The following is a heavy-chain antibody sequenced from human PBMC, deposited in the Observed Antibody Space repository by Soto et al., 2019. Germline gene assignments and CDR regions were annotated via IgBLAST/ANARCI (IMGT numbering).Heavy chain of an antibody. D-gene: IGHD2-21*02. J-gene: IGHJ6*03. CDR3: ARDFRAAEPADFYYYYYMDV. CDR1: GGSFSGYY. Sequence: QVQLQQWGAGLLKPSETLSLTCAVYGGSFSGYYWSWIRQPPGKGLEWIGEINHSGSTNYNPSLKSRVTISVDTSKNQFSLKLSSVTAADTAVYYCARDFRAAEPADFYYYYYMDVWGKGTTVTVSS. V-gene: IGHV4-34*01. CDR2: INHSGST.